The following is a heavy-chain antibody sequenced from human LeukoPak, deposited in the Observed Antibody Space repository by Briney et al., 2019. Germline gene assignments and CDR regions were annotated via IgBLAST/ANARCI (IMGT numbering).Heavy chain of an antibody. CDR3: ALARGPFRTGNFDY. Sequence: SETLSLTXAVYGGSFSGYYWSWIRQPPGKGLEWIGEINHSGSTNYNPSLKSRVTISVDTSKNQFSLKLSSVTAADTAVYYCALARGPFRTGNFDYWGQGTLVTVSP. J-gene: IGHJ4*02. V-gene: IGHV4-34*01. CDR2: INHSGST. CDR1: GGSFSGYY. D-gene: IGHD7-27*01.